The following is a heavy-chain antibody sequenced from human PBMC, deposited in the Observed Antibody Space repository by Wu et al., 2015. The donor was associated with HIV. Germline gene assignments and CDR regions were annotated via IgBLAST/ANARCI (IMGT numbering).Heavy chain of an antibody. CDR3: ARDFLSSANIVATIGNWFDP. V-gene: IGHV1-2*02. D-gene: IGHD5-12*01. CDR2: INPNNGGT. Sequence: QVQLVQSETEVKKPGASMKVSCKASGYTFIGDYIHWVRQAPGQGLEWMGWINPNNGGTNYAQKFQGRVTMTRDTSINTTYMTLSRLRSDDTALYYCARDFLSSANIVATIGNWFDPGAREPWSPSPQ. CDR1: GYTFIGDY. J-gene: IGHJ5*02.